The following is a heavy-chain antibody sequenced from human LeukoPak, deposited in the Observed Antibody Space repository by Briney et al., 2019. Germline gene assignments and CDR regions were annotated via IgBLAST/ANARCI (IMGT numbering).Heavy chain of an antibody. V-gene: IGHV3-72*01. J-gene: IGHJ4*02. CDR3: AVPNTGYSSGWYVY. CDR1: GFTFSDHY. CDR2: TRNKANSYTT. D-gene: IGHD6-19*01. Sequence: GGSLRLSCAASGFTFSDHYMDWVRQAPGKGLEWVGRTRNKANSYTTEYAASVKGRFTISRDDSKNSLYLQMNSLKTEDTAVYYCAVPNTGYSSGWYVYWGQGTLVTVSS.